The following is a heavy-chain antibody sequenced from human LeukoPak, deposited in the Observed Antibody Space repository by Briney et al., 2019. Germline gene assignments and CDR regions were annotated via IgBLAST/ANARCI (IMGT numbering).Heavy chain of an antibody. CDR2: IIPIFGTA. D-gene: IGHD5-24*01. V-gene: IGHV1-69*13. CDR1: GDTFSSYA. J-gene: IGHJ4*02. CDR3: ARDPGARDGYTNFDY. Sequence: SVKVSCKASGDTFSSYAISWVRQAPGQGLEWMGGIIPIFGTANYAQKFQGRVTITADESTSTAYMELSSLRSEDTAVYYCARDPGARDGYTNFDYWGQGTLVTVSS.